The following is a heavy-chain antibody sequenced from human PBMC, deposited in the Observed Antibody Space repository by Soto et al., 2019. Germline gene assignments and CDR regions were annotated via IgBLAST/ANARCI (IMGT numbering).Heavy chain of an antibody. CDR1: GGSISSSNW. CDR3: ARVRTAYSSASIVV. CDR2: IYHSGST. D-gene: IGHD6-6*01. V-gene: IGHV4-4*02. J-gene: IGHJ6*01. Sequence: PSETLSLTCAVSGGSISSSNWWSWVRQPPGKGLEWIGAIYHSGSTNYNPSLKSRVTISVDKSKNQFSLKINSVTAADTAVYYCARVRTAYSSASIVVWGQGTTVTVSS.